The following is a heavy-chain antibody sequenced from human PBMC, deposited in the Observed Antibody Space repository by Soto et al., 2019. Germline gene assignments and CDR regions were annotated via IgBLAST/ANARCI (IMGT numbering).Heavy chain of an antibody. CDR1: GYTFTSYT. CDR2: INAGNGRE. D-gene: IGHD3-10*01. V-gene: IGHV1-3*01. J-gene: IGHJ4*02. CDR3: ARGGGWVGEASFDS. Sequence: QVQLEQSGAEVKKPGASVKVSYKTSGYTFTSYTLHWVRQAPGQGLEWMGWINAGNGREKYSQRFQDRVSLSTDKPATTAYMELRSLRSEDTAMYYCARGGGWVGEASFDSWGQGTLVTVSS.